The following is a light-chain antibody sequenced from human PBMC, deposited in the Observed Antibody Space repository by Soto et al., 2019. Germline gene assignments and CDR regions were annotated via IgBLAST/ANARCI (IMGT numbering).Light chain of an antibody. J-gene: IGKJ2*01. Sequence: DIQMTQYPSSLSTSVGDRVTITCRASQTISNYLNWYRQKPGKAPDLLIYSASSLQSGVPSRFSGSGSGTDFTLTISNLQPEDFGTYFCQQSYTTPRTFGQGTKLEIK. V-gene: IGKV1-39*01. CDR3: QQSYTTPRT. CDR2: SAS. CDR1: QTISNY.